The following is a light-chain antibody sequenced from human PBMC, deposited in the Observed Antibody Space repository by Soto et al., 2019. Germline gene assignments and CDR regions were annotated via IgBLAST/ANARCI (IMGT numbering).Light chain of an antibody. CDR1: QSVTYN. Sequence: EIVMTQSPATLSVSPGETATLSCRASQSVTYNLAWYQQKPGQGPRLLIYGAFTRATGIPARFSGSGSGTEFTLTISSLQSEDFAVYYCQQYGSSPLTFGQGTKVEIK. J-gene: IGKJ1*01. V-gene: IGKV3-15*01. CDR3: QQYGSSPLT. CDR2: GAF.